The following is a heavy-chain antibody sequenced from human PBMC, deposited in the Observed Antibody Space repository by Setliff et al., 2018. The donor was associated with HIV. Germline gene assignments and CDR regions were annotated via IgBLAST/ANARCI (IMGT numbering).Heavy chain of an antibody. V-gene: IGHV5-51*01. CDR3: ARPAVDCSGGTCYLDY. CDR2: IYPADSDT. D-gene: IGHD2-15*01. CDR1: GYSFISYW. J-gene: IGHJ4*02. Sequence: GESLKISCKGSGYSFISYWIAWVRQMPGKDLEWMGIIYPADSDTRYSPSFQGQVTISADKSIRTAYLRWSSLKASDTAMYSCARPAVDCSGGTCYLDYWGQGTLVTVSS.